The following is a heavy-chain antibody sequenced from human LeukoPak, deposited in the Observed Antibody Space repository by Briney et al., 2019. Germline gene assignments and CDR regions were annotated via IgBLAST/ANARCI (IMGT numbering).Heavy chain of an antibody. V-gene: IGHV4-39*01. J-gene: IGHJ4*02. CDR3: ARHVQWELLASFDY. CDR2: VYYDGTT. D-gene: IGHD1-26*01. CDR1: DGSISSSAYF. Sequence: PSETLSLTCSVSDGSISSSAYFWGWIRQPPGKGLEWIGSVYYDGTTYYNPSLKSRLTISADTSKNQFSLKLNSVTAADTSIYYCARHVQWELLASFDYWGQGTLVTVSS.